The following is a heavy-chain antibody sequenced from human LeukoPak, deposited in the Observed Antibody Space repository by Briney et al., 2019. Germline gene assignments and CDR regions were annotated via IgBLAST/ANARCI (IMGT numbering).Heavy chain of an antibody. V-gene: IGHV3-30*04. Sequence: GGSLRLSCAASGFTFSSYAMHWVRQAPGKGLEWVAVISYDGSNKYYADSVKGRFTISRDNSKNTLYLQMNSLRAEDTAVYYCARGGYIVVVVAALDIWGQGTMVTVSS. CDR2: ISYDGSNK. CDR1: GFTFSSYA. CDR3: ARGGYIVVVVAALDI. J-gene: IGHJ3*02. D-gene: IGHD2-15*01.